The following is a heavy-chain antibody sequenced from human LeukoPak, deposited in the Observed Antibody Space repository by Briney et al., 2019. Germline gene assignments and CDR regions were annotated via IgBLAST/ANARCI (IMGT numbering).Heavy chain of an antibody. Sequence: PGGSLRLSCAASGFTFSSYGMHWVRQAPGKGLEWVAVIWYDGSNKYYADSVKGRFTISGDNSKNTLYLQMNSLRAEDTAVYYCAREDSAELWLTLDYWGQGTLVTVSS. V-gene: IGHV3-33*01. D-gene: IGHD5-18*01. J-gene: IGHJ4*02. CDR2: IWYDGSNK. CDR3: AREDSAELWLTLDY. CDR1: GFTFSSYG.